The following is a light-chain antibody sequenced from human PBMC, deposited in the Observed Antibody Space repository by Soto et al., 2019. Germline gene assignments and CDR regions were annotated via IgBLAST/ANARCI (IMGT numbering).Light chain of an antibody. Sequence: EIVLTQSPGTLSLSPGERATLSCRASQSVNNNYLAWYQQKPGQAPRLLIYGASTRATGISDRFSGSGSGTDFTLTINRLEPEDVGVFYCHLYNRSPYNFGQGTKLKIK. CDR3: HLYNRSPYN. CDR2: GAS. CDR1: QSVNNNY. J-gene: IGKJ2*01. V-gene: IGKV3-20*01.